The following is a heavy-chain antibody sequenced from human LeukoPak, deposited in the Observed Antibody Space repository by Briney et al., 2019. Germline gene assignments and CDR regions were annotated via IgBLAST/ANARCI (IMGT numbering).Heavy chain of an antibody. Sequence: GGSLRLSCAASGFTFSSYAMSWVRQAPGKGLEWVSGINGRGETTVYAASVEGRFTISRDNSKNTLYLQMNSLRAEDTAVYYCARETGSAVGSTDFDYWGQGTLVTVSS. CDR2: INGRGETT. J-gene: IGHJ4*02. CDR3: ARETGSAVGSTDFDY. CDR1: GFTFSSYA. V-gene: IGHV3-23*01. D-gene: IGHD4-17*01.